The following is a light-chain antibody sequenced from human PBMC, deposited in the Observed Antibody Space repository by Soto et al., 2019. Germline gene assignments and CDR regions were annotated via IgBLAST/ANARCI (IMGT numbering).Light chain of an antibody. CDR3: QQRSTWPPFS. Sequence: EIVLTQSPATLSLSLGERATLSCRASQSIGSYLAWYQHKLGQPPRLLIYDASNRATGIPVRFSGSGSGTAFTLTISSLEPADFAVYYCQQRSTWPPFSFGPGTKVDIK. V-gene: IGKV3-11*01. CDR2: DAS. CDR1: QSIGSY. J-gene: IGKJ3*01.